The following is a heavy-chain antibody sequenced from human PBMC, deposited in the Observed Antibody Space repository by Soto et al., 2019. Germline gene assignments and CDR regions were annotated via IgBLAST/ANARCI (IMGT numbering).Heavy chain of an antibody. CDR2: INPNGGGT. D-gene: IGHD3-22*01. V-gene: IGHV1-2*02. CDR3: ARGAEYYYDSSGYQLPSDSVYYGMDV. J-gene: IGHJ6*02. CDR1: GYTFTSYY. Sequence: AASVKVSCKASGYTFTSYYMHWVRQAPGQGLEWMGIINPNGGGTNYAQKFQGRVTMTRDTSTSTAYMELSRLRSDDTAVYYCARGAEYYYDSSGYQLPSDSVYYGMDVWGQGTTVTVSS.